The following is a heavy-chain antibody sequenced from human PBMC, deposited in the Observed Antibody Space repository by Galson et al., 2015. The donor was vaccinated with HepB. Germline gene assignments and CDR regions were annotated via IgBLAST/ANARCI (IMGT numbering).Heavy chain of an antibody. Sequence: SVKVSCKASSYRFISYGISWVRQAPGQGLEWMGWISAYNGNTNYAQKFQGRVTMTTDTSTSTAYMELRSLRSDDTAVYYCARDPRIATSGQLYHFDYWGQGTMVTVSS. D-gene: IGHD2-8*01. J-gene: IGHJ4*02. V-gene: IGHV1-18*01. CDR2: ISAYNGNT. CDR3: ARDPRIATSGQLYHFDY. CDR1: SYRFISYG.